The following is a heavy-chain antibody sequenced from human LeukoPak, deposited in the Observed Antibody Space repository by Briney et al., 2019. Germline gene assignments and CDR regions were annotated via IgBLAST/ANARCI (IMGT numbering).Heavy chain of an antibody. CDR2: ITGSGGTT. Sequence: PGGSLRLSCAASGFRFTNYAMTWVRQAPGEGLQWVSSITGSGGTTYYADSVKGRFTISRDNSKNTLYLQMNSLRAEDTAVYYCARDYGGSSPFDYWGQGTLVTVSS. CDR3: ARDYGGSSPFDY. CDR1: GFRFTNYA. V-gene: IGHV3-23*01. D-gene: IGHD4-23*01. J-gene: IGHJ4*02.